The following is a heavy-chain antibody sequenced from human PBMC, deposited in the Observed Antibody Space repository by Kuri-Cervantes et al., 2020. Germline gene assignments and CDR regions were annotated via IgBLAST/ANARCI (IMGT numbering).Heavy chain of an antibody. CDR2: IRYDGSNK. CDR3: TSRIFGVVKSMDV. D-gene: IGHD3-3*01. CDR1: GFTFSSYG. Sequence: GGSLRLSCAASGFTFSSYGMHWVRQAPGKGLEWVAFIRYDGSNKYYVDSVKGRFTISRDNSKNTLYLQMNSLKTEDTAVYYCTSRIFGVVKSMDVWGKGTTVTVSS. V-gene: IGHV3-30*02. J-gene: IGHJ6*03.